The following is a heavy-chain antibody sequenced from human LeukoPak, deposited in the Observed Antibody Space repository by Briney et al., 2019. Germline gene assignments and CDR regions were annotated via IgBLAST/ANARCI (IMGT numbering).Heavy chain of an antibody. CDR2: IYYSGST. J-gene: IGHJ4*02. V-gene: IGHV4-39*01. CDR1: GGSISSSSYY. Sequence: PSETXXLTCTVSGGSISSSSYYWGWIRQPPGKGLEWIGSIYYSGSTYYNPSIKSRFTITVETEKNTFSLKLSSVTAADTAVYYCASIVVVPAATDYWGQGTLVTVSS. D-gene: IGHD2-2*01. CDR3: ASIVVVPAATDY.